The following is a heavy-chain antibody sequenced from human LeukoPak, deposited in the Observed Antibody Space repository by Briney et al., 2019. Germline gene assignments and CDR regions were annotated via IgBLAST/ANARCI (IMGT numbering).Heavy chain of an antibody. CDR1: GGSISSSSYY. D-gene: IGHD3-9*01. V-gene: IGHV4-61*01. CDR2: IYYSGGT. Sequence: PSETLSLTCTVSGGSISSSSYYWSWIRQPPGKGLEWIGYIYYSGGTNYNPSLKSRVTISVDTSKNQFSLKLSSVTAADTAVYYCAKTYYDILTGYGGPYYMDVWGKGTTVTVSS. J-gene: IGHJ6*03. CDR3: AKTYYDILTGYGGPYYMDV.